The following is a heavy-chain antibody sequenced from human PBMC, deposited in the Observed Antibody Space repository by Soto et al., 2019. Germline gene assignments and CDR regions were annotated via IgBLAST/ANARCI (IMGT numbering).Heavy chain of an antibody. D-gene: IGHD6-6*01. CDR2: ISSNGVGT. CDR1: GLTLSGFA. CDR3: ARRARPDFYYRTS. J-gene: IGHJ6*03. Sequence: SGGLLRLSCAASGLTLSGFAMDWVRQAPGKGLEYVSGISSNGVGTYYANSVQGRFTISRDNSKNTVYLQMGSLRPEDMAVYYCARRARPDFYYRTSGAKGPRSPSP. V-gene: IGHV3-64*01.